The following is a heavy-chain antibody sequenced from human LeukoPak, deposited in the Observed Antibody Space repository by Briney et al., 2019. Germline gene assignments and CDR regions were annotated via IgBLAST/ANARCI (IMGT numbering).Heavy chain of an antibody. V-gene: IGHV5-51*01. D-gene: IGHD3-22*01. Sequence: GESLKISWKGSGYSFTSYCIGWVRQMPGKGLELMGIIYPGYSDTRYSPSFQGQVTISADKSISTAYLQWSSLKASDTAMYYCARKHYYDSSGYYLGQYYFDYWGQGTLVTVPS. CDR1: GYSFTSYC. CDR3: ARKHYYDSSGYYLGQYYFDY. J-gene: IGHJ4*02. CDR2: IYPGYSDT.